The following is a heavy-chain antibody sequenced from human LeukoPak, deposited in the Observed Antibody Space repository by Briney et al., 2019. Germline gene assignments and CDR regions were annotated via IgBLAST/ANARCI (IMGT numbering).Heavy chain of an antibody. J-gene: IGHJ4*02. Sequence: GSLRLSCAASGFTFSSYSMNWVRQPPGKGLEWVSSITTSSYIYYADSVKGRFTISRDNAKNSLYLQMNSLRAEDTAVYYCARRAGNSSAYDYWGQGTLVTVSS. D-gene: IGHD3-22*01. CDR2: ITTSSYI. V-gene: IGHV3-21*01. CDR3: ARRAGNSSAYDY. CDR1: GFTFSSYS.